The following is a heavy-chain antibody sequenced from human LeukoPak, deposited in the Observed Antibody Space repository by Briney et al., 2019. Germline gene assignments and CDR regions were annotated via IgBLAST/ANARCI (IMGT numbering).Heavy chain of an antibody. CDR2: ISYSGST. CDR3: ARSGFYYDSSGY. CDR1: GGSISSGGYS. J-gene: IGHJ4*02. V-gene: IGHV4-30-4*07. Sequence: LSLTCAVSGGSISSGGYSWSWIRQPPGKGLEWIGHISYSGSTYQNPSLKSRVSISPDTSKNQISLRLSSVTAADTAVYYCARSGFYYDSSGYWGQGTLVTVSS. D-gene: IGHD3-22*01.